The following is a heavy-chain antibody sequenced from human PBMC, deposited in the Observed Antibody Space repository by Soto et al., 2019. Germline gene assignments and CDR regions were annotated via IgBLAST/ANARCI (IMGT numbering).Heavy chain of an antibody. CDR3: ARESLYYDILTGSHCYAMDV. D-gene: IGHD3-9*01. J-gene: IGHJ6*02. CDR2: IYPGDSDT. V-gene: IGHV5-51*01. Sequence: GESLKISCKGSGYSFTSYWIGWVRQMPGKGLEWMGIIYPGDSDTRYSPSFQGQVTISADKSISTAYLQWSSLKASDTAMYYCARESLYYDILTGSHCYAMDVWGQGTTVTVSS. CDR1: GYSFTSYW.